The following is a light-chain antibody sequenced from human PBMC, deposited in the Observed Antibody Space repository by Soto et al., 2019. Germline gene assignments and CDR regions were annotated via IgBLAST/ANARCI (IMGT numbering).Light chain of an antibody. Sequence: QSALTQPASVSGSPGQSITISCTGTSSDVGGYNYVSWYQQHPGKAPKLMIYDVSNRPSGVSDRFSGSKSGNTASLTISGLQAEDEADYYCSSYTGSSTHVVFGGGTKVTVL. J-gene: IGLJ2*01. V-gene: IGLV2-14*01. CDR3: SSYTGSSTHVV. CDR1: SSDVGGYNY. CDR2: DVS.